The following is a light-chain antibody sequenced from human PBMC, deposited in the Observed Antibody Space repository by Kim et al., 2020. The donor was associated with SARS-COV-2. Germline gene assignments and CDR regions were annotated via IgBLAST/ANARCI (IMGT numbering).Light chain of an antibody. J-gene: IGLJ1*01. CDR2: DVN. V-gene: IGLV2-14*01. Sequence: QSALTQPASVSGSPGQSITISCTGTSSDIGAYDYVSWYQQLPGRAPKLMIFDVNKRPSGVSNRFSGSKSGNTASLTISGLQVEDEAIYVCFSYSSTKTYHVFGPGTKVTVL. CDR3: FSYSSTKTYHV. CDR1: SSDIGAYDY.